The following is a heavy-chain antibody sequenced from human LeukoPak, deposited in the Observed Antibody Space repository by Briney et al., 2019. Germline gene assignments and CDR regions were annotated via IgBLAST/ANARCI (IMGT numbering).Heavy chain of an antibody. CDR3: ARSLVVAKGFDY. J-gene: IGHJ4*02. CDR2: IIPLFGTA. CDR1: GGTFSSYA. V-gene: IGHV1-69*05. Sequence: SVKVSCKASGGTFSSYAITLVRQAPGQGLEWMGGIIPLFGTANYAQKFQGRVTITTDESTSTAYMELTSLRSEDTAVYYCARSLVVAKGFDYWGQGTLVTVSS. D-gene: IGHD2-21*01.